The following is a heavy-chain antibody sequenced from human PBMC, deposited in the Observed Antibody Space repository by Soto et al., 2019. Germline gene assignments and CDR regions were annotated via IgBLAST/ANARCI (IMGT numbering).Heavy chain of an antibody. CDR2: IYYSGST. CDR1: GGSISSSSYY. CDR3: ARPPYAFGFDI. Sequence: PSETLSLTCTVSGGSISSSSYYWGWIRQPPGKGLEWIGSIYYSGSTYYNPSLKSRVTISVDTSKNQFSLKLSTVTAADTAVYFCARPPYAFGFDIWGQGTVVTVSS. V-gene: IGHV4-39*01. J-gene: IGHJ3*02. D-gene: IGHD3-16*01.